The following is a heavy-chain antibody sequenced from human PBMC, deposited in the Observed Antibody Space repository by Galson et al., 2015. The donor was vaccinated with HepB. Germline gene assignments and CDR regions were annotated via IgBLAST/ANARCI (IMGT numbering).Heavy chain of an antibody. V-gene: IGHV1-24*01. CDR2: FDPEDGET. Sequence: SCKVSGYTLTELSMHWVRQAPGKGLEWMGGFDPEDGETIYAQKFQGRVTMTEDTSTDTAYMELSSLRSEDTAVYYCATFLTIFGVEYYFDYWGQGTLVTVSS. CDR3: ATFLTIFGVEYYFDY. D-gene: IGHD3-3*01. J-gene: IGHJ4*02. CDR1: GYTLTELS.